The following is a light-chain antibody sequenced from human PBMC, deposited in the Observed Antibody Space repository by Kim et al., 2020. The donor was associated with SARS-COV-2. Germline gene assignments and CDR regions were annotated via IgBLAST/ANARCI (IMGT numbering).Light chain of an antibody. Sequence: DIVMTQSPDSLVAFLGESATINCKSSQSVLYSSNNKNYLAWYQQKPGQPPKLLIYWASTRESGVPDRFSGSGSGTDFTLTISSLQAEDVAVYYCQQYYGAPTFGPGTKVDIK. CDR2: WAS. CDR3: QQYYGAPT. J-gene: IGKJ3*01. V-gene: IGKV4-1*01. CDR1: QSVLYSSNNKNY.